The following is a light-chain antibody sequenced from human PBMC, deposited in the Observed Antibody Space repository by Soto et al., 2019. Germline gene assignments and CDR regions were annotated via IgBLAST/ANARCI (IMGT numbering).Light chain of an antibody. CDR3: SSFTISRNTVI. J-gene: IGLJ2*01. CDR2: DVS. Sequence: QSALTQPAAVSGSPGQSITISCTGTISDIGLYNYVSWYQYHPGKAPKLMIYDVSNRPSGISNRFSGSKSGNTASLTISGLQAEDEADYYCSSFTISRNTVIFGGGTKLTVL. CDR1: ISDIGLYNY. V-gene: IGLV2-14*01.